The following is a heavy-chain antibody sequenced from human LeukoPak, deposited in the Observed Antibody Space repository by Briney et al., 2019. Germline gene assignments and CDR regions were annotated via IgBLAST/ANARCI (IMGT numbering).Heavy chain of an antibody. CDR2: ISGSGGST. Sequence: GGSLRPSCAASGFTFTSYAMSWVRQAPGKWLEWLSAISGSGGSTYYADSVKGRFTISRDNSKNTLYLQMNSLRAEDTAVYYCAKSPMGHYYYYYYMDVWGKGTTVTVSS. CDR1: GFTFTSYA. CDR3: AKSPMGHYYYYYYMDV. J-gene: IGHJ6*03. D-gene: IGHD3-16*01. V-gene: IGHV3-23*01.